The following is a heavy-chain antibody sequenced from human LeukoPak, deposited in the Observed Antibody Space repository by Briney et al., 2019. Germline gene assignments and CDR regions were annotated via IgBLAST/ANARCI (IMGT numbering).Heavy chain of an antibody. CDR3: ATVITMVRGVQNADDY. CDR1: GFTFSSYG. V-gene: IGHV3-30*03. Sequence: GGSLRLSCAASGFTFSSYGMHWVRQAPGKGLEWVAVISYDGSNKYYADSVKGRFTISRDTSKNTLYLQMNSLRAEDTAVYYCATVITMVRGVQNADDYWGQGTLVTVSS. CDR2: ISYDGSNK. D-gene: IGHD3-10*01. J-gene: IGHJ4*02.